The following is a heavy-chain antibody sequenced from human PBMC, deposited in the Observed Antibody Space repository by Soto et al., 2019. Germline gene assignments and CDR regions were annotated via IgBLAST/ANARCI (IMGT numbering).Heavy chain of an antibody. D-gene: IGHD3-22*01. CDR3: ARAVRGYYGSSGYYFLEPLFDP. V-gene: IGHV4-59*01. J-gene: IGHJ5*02. Sequence: PSETLSLTCTVSGGSISSYYWSWIRQPPGKGLEWIGYIYYSGSTNYNPSLKSRVTISVDTSKNQFSLKLSPVTAADTAVYFCARAVRGYYGSSGYYFLEPLFDPWGQGTLVTVSS. CDR2: IYYSGST. CDR1: GGSISSYY.